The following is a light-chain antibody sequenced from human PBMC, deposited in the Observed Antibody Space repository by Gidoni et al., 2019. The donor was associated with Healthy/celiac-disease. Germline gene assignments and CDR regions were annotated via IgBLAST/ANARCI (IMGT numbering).Light chain of an antibody. V-gene: IGKV1-8*01. Sequence: AIRLTQSPSSLSASTGDRVTITCRASQGISSYLAWYQQKPGKAPKLLIYAASTLQSGVPSRFSGSGSGTDFTLTISCLQSEDFATYYCQQYYSYPQTFXXXTKVEIK. CDR1: QGISSY. CDR3: QQYYSYPQT. CDR2: AAS. J-gene: IGKJ1*01.